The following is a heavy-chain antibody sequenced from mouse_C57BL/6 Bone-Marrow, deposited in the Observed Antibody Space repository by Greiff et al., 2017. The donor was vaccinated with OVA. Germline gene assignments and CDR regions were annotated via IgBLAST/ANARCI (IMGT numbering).Heavy chain of an antibody. V-gene: IGHV1-81*01. CDR3: ARLLTGHYYAMDY. D-gene: IGHD4-1*01. Sequence: VQLKESGAELARPGASVKLSCKASGYTFTSYGISWVKQRTGQGLEWIGEIYPRSGNTYYNEKFKGKATLTADKSSSTAYMELRSLTSEDSAVYFCARLLTGHYYAMDYWGQGTSVTVSS. J-gene: IGHJ4*01. CDR2: IYPRSGNT. CDR1: GYTFTSYG.